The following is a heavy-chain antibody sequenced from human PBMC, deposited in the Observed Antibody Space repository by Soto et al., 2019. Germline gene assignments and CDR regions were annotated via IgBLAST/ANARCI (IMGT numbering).Heavy chain of an antibody. Sequence: GASVKVSCKASGYTFTSYDINWVRQATGQGLEWMGWMNPNSGNTGYAQKFQGRVTMTRNTSISTAYMELSSLRSEGTAVYYCARMKYCSSTSCNQKGFDPWGQGTLVTVSS. V-gene: IGHV1-8*01. CDR1: GYTFTSYD. D-gene: IGHD2-2*01. J-gene: IGHJ5*02. CDR3: ARMKYCSSTSCNQKGFDP. CDR2: MNPNSGNT.